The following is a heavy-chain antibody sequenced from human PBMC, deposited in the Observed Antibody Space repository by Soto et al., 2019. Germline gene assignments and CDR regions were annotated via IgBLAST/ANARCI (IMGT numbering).Heavy chain of an antibody. CDR2: INAGNGNT. V-gene: IGHV1-3*01. Sequence: ASVKVSCKASGYTFTSYAMHWVRQAPGQRLEWMGWINAGNGNTKYSQKFQGRVTITRDTSASTAYMELSSLRSEDTAVYYCARDVPYCSGGSCYSHLAYWGQGTLVTVS. J-gene: IGHJ4*02. CDR3: ARDVPYCSGGSCYSHLAY. D-gene: IGHD2-15*01. CDR1: GYTFTSYA.